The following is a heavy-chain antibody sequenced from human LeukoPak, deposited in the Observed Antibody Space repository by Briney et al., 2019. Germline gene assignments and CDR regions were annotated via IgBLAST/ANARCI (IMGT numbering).Heavy chain of an antibody. CDR3: ARVVDYRYDY. D-gene: IGHD4-11*01. V-gene: IGHV4-30-4*08. CDR1: GYSISSGYY. Sequence: SETLSLTCTVSGYSISSGYYWGWIRQPPGKGLEWIGYIYYSGSTYYNPSLKSRVTISVDTSKNQFSLKLSSVTAADTAVYYCARVVDYRYDYWGQGTLVTVSS. J-gene: IGHJ4*02. CDR2: IYYSGST.